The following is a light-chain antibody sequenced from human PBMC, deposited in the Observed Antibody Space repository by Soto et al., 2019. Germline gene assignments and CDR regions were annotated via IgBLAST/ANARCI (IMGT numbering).Light chain of an antibody. J-gene: IGKJ2*01. CDR1: ESISLW. CDR3: QHYNSFPYT. CDR2: KAS. V-gene: IGKV1-5*03. Sequence: DIQMTQSPSTLSASVGDRVTITCRASESISLWLAWFQQKPGKAPKLLIYKASTLASGVPSRFSGSGSGTEFTLTLRSLQPDVFAIYYCQHYNSFPYTFGQAPKVDI.